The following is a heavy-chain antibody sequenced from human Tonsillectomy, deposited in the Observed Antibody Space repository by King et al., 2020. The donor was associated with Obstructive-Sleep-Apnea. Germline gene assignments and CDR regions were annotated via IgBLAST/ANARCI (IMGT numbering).Heavy chain of an antibody. Sequence: VQLVESGGGLVQPGGSLRLSCAASGFTFSNYAMSWVRQAPGKGLEWGSAINTGGGTNYYADSVKGRFTISRDNSKNTLYLQMNSLRAEDTAVYYCAKRVDTAMVFDYWGQGTLVTVSS. CDR2: INTGGGTN. J-gene: IGHJ4*02. V-gene: IGHV3-23*04. CDR1: GFTFSNYA. D-gene: IGHD5-18*01. CDR3: AKRVDTAMVFDY.